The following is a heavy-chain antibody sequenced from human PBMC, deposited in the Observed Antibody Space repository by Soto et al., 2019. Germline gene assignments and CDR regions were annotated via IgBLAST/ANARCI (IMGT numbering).Heavy chain of an antibody. CDR3: ARLSAGATYYDILKGYRDYCYGMDV. CDR2: IDPSDSYT. J-gene: IGHJ6*02. V-gene: IGHV5-10-1*01. CDR1: GYIFTSYW. D-gene: IGHD3-9*01. Sequence: EAFRISCKGSGYIFTSYWISWVRQIPGKGLEWMGRIDPSDSYTNYSPSFQGHVTISADKSISTAYLQWSSLKASDTAMYYCARLSAGATYYDILKGYRDYCYGMDVWGQGTTVTVSS.